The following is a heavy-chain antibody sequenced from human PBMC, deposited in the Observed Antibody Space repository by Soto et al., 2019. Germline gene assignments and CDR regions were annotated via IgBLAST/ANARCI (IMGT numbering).Heavy chain of an antibody. V-gene: IGHV2-70*01. J-gene: IGHJ4*02. CDR3: ARIPVPPHYSSGWYYFDY. D-gene: IGHD6-19*01. CDR1: GFSLSTSGMC. CDR2: IDWDDDK. Sequence: QSGPTLVNPTQTLTLTCTFSGFSLSTSGMCVSWIRQPPGKALEWLALIDWDDDKYYSTSLKTRLTISKDTSKNQVVLTMTNMDPVDTATYYCARIPVPPHYSSGWYYFDYWGQGTLVTVS.